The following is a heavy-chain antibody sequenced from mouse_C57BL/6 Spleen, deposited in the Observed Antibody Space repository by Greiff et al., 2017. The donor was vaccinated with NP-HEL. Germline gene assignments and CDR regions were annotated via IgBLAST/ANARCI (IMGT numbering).Heavy chain of an antibody. CDR1: GYSFTDYN. CDR3: ARWITTVVATGYFDV. Sequence: VQLQQSGPELVKPGASVKISCKASGYSFTDYNMNWVKQSNGKSLEWIGVINPNYGTTSYNQKFKGKATLTVDQSSSTAYMQLSSLTSEDSAVYFCARWITTVVATGYFDVWGTGTTVTVSS. D-gene: IGHD1-1*01. J-gene: IGHJ1*03. CDR2: INPNYGTT. V-gene: IGHV1-39*01.